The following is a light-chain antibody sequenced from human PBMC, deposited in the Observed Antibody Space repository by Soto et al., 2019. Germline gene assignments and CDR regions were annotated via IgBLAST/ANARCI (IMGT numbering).Light chain of an antibody. CDR3: QSDDSSLSGYV. CDR2: GNS. CDR1: SSNIGAGYD. V-gene: IGLV1-40*01. Sequence: QSVLTQPPSVSGAPGQRVTISCTGSSSNIGAGYDVHWYQQLPGTAPKLLIYGNSNRPSGVPDRFSGSKYGTAASLAITGRQAEDEADYYCQSDDSSLSGYVFGTGTKLTVL. J-gene: IGLJ1*01.